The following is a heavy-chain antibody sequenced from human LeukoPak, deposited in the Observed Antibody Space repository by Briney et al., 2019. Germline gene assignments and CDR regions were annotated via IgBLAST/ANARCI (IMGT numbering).Heavy chain of an antibody. D-gene: IGHD3-22*01. J-gene: IGHJ4*02. CDR1: GYTFTSYY. CDR2: INPSGGST. V-gene: IGHV1-46*01. CDR3: ARAGGALSYYYDSSLLGY. Sequence: ASVKVSCKASGYTFTSYYMHWVRQAPGQALEWMGIINPSGGSTSYAQKFQGRVTMTRDTSTSTVYMELSSLRSEDTAVYYCARAGGALSYYYDSSLLGYWGQGTLVTVSS.